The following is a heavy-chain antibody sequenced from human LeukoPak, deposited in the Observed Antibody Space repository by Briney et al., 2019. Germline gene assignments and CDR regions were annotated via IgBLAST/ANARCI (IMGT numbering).Heavy chain of an antibody. CDR1: GGSISSSNL. CDR3: AREGLGYCSGGSCYNWFDP. CDR2: IYHSGST. V-gene: IGHV4-4*02. D-gene: IGHD2-15*01. Sequence: SGALSLTCAVSGGSISSSNLWSWVRQPPGKGREWIGEIYHSGSTNYNPSLKSRVTISVDKSKNQFSLKLSSVTAADTAVYYCAREGLGYCSGGSCYNWFDPWGQGTLVTVSS. J-gene: IGHJ5*02.